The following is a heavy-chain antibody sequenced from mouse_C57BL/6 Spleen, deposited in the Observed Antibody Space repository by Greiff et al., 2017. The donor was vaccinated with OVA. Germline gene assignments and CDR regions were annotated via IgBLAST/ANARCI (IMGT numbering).Heavy chain of an antibody. J-gene: IGHJ4*01. CDR2: IDPENGDT. CDR1: GFNIKDDY. D-gene: IGHD1-1*01. Sequence: VQLQQSGAELVRPGASVKLSCTASGFNIKDDYMHWVKQRPEQGLEWIGWIDPENGDTESASKFQGKATITADTSSNTAYLQLSSLTSEDTAVYYCTTYYYGSSYGAMDYWGQGTSVTVSS. V-gene: IGHV14-4*01. CDR3: TTYYYGSSYGAMDY.